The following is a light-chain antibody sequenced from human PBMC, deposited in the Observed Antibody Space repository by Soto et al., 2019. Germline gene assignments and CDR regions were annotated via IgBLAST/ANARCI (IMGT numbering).Light chain of an antibody. Sequence: QSALTQPASVSGSPGQSITISCTGTSSDVGGFNYVSWYQQHPGKVPKLIIYDVNDRPSGVSDRFSGSKSGNTASLTISGLQAEDEADYFCSAYTSDTMHVLFGGGTKLTVL. CDR3: SAYTSDTMHVL. CDR1: SSDVGGFNY. CDR2: DVN. J-gene: IGLJ2*01. V-gene: IGLV2-14*01.